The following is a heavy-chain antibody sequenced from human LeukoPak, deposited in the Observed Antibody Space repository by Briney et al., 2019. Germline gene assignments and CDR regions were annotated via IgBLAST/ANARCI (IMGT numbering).Heavy chain of an antibody. D-gene: IGHD2-15*01. CDR3: TRVSRMEADDY. V-gene: IGHV3-7*01. J-gene: IGHJ4*02. CDR1: GVSFSVSW. CDR2: INPDGSAK. Sequence: GGSLRLSCATCGVSFSVSWMNWVRQSPGRGLQWVANINPDGSAKYYVDSVKGRFTISRDNAQNSLYLLLNSLRAEDTAVYFCTRVSRMEADDYWGQGTLVTVPS.